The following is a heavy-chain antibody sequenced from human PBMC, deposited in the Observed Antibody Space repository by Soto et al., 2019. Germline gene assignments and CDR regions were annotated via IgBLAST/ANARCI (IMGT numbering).Heavy chain of an antibody. Sequence: GGSLRLSCAVSGFSFSSYWMSWVRQAPGKGLECVANINQDGSEKYYVDSVKGRFTISRDNAKNSLYLQMNSLRAEDTAVYYCARQISSSWGQGTVVTVSS. CDR3: ARQISSS. D-gene: IGHD6-13*01. J-gene: IGHJ4*02. CDR2: INQDGSEK. CDR1: GFSFSSYW. V-gene: IGHV3-7*01.